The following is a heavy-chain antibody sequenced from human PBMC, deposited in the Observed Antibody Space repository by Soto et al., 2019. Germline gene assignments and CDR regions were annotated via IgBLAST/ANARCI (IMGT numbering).Heavy chain of an antibody. D-gene: IGHD3-3*01. V-gene: IGHV4-39*01. CDR2: IYYSGST. Sequence: QLQLQESGPGLVKPSETLSLTCTVSGGSISSSSYYWGWIRQPPGKGLEWIGSIYYSGSTYYNPSLKSRVTIPVDTSKNQFSLKLSSVTAADTAVYYCARADFWSGYYSFDYWGQGTLVTVSS. J-gene: IGHJ4*02. CDR3: ARADFWSGYYSFDY. CDR1: GGSISSSSYY.